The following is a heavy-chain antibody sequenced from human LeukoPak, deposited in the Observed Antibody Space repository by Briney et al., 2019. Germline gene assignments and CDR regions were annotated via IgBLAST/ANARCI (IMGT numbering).Heavy chain of an antibody. CDR2: ISSSGST. CDR3: ARGGLLWFGDLSP. D-gene: IGHD3-10*01. Sequence: SETLSLTCTVSGDSISSGDYYWSWIRQPAGKGLEWIGRISSSGSTNYNPSLKSRVTISLDTSKNQFSLKLTSVTAADTAVYYCARGGLLWFGDLSPWGQGTLVTVSS. V-gene: IGHV4-61*02. CDR1: GDSISSGDYY. J-gene: IGHJ5*02.